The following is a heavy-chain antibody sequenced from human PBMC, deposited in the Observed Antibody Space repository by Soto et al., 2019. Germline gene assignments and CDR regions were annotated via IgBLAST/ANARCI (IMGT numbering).Heavy chain of an antibody. J-gene: IGHJ4*02. V-gene: IGHV3-7*01. D-gene: IGHD4-17*01. CDR3: ASSYGDPYYFDY. CDR1: GFTFSSYW. CDR2: IKQDGSEN. Sequence: EVQLVESGGGLVQPGGSLRLSCAASGFTFSSYWMSWVRQAPGKGLEWVANIKQDGSENYYVDSVKGRFTISRDNAKNSLYLQMNSLRAEDTAVYYCASSYGDPYYFDYWGQGTLVTVSS.